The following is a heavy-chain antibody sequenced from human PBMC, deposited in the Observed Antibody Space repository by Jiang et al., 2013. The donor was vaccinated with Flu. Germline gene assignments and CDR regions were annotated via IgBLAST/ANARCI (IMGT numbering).Heavy chain of an antibody. CDR2: INPSGGNT. J-gene: IGHJ4*02. D-gene: IGHD6-13*01. V-gene: IGHV1-46*01. CDR3: ARGGRAAARLGPVDY. CDR1: GYTFTSYY. Sequence: SGAEVKKPGASVKVSCKASGYTFTSYYMHWVRQAPGQGLEWMGIINPSGGNTSYAQKFQGRVTMTRDTSTSTVYMELSSLRSEDTAVYYCARGGRAAARLGPVDYWGQGTLVTVSS.